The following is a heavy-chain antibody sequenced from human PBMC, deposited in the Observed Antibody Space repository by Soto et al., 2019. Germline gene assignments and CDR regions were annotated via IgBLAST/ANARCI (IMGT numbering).Heavy chain of an antibody. CDR2: INHSGTT. V-gene: IGHV4-34*01. D-gene: IGHD1-26*01. J-gene: IGHJ4*02. CDR3: PASRGSRLYLDY. CDR1: GGSFSEYY. Sequence: QVQLQQWGAGLLKPSATLSLTCAVYGGSFSEYYWSWIRQPPGKGLEWIGEINHSGTTNYNPSLKSRVTLSLDTSTNRFSLNLSRVTAADTAVYCCPASRGSRLYLDYWGQGTLVTVSS.